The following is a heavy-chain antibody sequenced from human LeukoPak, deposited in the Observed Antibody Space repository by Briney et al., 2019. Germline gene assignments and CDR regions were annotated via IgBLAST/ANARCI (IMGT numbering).Heavy chain of an antibody. D-gene: IGHD5-18*01. Sequence: GGSLRLSCAASGFTFSSYGMHWVRQAPGKGLEWVAVISYDGSNKYYADSVKGRFTISRDNSKNTLYLQMNSLRAEDTAVYYCANEEYSYGSGYFDYWGQGTLVTVSS. CDR2: ISYDGSNK. CDR1: GFTFSSYG. CDR3: ANEEYSYGSGYFDY. V-gene: IGHV3-30*18. J-gene: IGHJ4*02.